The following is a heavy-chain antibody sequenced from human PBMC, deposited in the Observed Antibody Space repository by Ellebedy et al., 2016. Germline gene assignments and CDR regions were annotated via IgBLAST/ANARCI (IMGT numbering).Heavy chain of an antibody. Sequence: GESLKISCAASGFTFSSYAMSWVRQAPGKRLEWVSAISGSGGSTYYADSVKGRFTISRDNSKNTLYLQMNSLRAEDTAVYYCAGDDFWSGSLEIGMDVWGQGTTVTVSS. J-gene: IGHJ6*02. CDR3: AGDDFWSGSLEIGMDV. D-gene: IGHD3-3*01. CDR1: GFTFSSYA. CDR2: ISGSGGST. V-gene: IGHV3-23*01.